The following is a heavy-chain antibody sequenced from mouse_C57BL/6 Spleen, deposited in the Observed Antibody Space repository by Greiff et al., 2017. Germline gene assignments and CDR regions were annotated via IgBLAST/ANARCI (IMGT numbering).Heavy chain of an antibody. J-gene: IGHJ4*01. CDR2: ISSGGDYI. D-gene: IGHD1-1*01. CDR1: GFTFSSYA. Sequence: EVQLVESGEGLVKPGGSLKLSCAASGFTFSSYAMSWVRQTPEKRLEWVAYISSGGDYIYYADTVKGRFTISRDNARNTLYLQMSSLKSEDTAMYYCTRDRSDYYGRSLYYAMDYWGQGTSVTVSS. V-gene: IGHV5-9-1*02. CDR3: TRDRSDYYGRSLYYAMDY.